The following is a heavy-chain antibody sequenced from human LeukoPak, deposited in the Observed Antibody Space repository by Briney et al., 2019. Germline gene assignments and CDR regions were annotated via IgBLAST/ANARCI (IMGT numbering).Heavy chain of an antibody. D-gene: IGHD3-22*01. CDR1: GGSFSGYY. CDR2: INHSGST. J-gene: IGHJ4*02. Sequence: SETLSLTCAVYGGSFSGYYWSWIRQPPGKGLEWIGEINHSGSTNYNPSLKSRVTISVDTSKNQFSLKLSSVTAADTAVYYCARVGSSGLAPFGYWGQGTLVTVSS. CDR3: ARVGSSGLAPFGY. V-gene: IGHV4-34*01.